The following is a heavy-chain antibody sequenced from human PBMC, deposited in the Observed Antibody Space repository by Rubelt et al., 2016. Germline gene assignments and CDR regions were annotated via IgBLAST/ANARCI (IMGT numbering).Heavy chain of an antibody. J-gene: IGHJ6*01. V-gene: IGHV1-18*01. CDR1: GYTFTSYG. D-gene: IGHD3-3*01. Sequence: ASVKVSCKASGYTFTSYGISWVRQAPGQGLEWMGWISGYLGNTNYAQMFQGRVTMTTDTFTGTAYMELRSLTSDDTAVYYCARDLPHRGYDFWSGITPHSDYYYCGMDVWGQGTTVTVSS. CDR2: ISGYLGNT. CDR3: ARDLPHRGYDFWSGITPHSDYYYCGMDV.